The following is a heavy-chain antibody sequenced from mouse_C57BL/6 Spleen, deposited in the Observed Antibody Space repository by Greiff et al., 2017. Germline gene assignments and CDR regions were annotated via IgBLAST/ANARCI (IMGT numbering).Heavy chain of an antibody. CDR3: ARLGDYGYFDY. D-gene: IGHD2-4*01. CDR2: INHNYGTT. J-gene: IGHJ2*01. V-gene: IGHV1-39*01. CDR1: GYSFTDYN. Sequence: VQLKESGPELVKPGASVKISCKASGYSFTDYNMNWVKQSNGKSLEWIGVINHNYGTTSYNQKFKGKATFTVDQSSSTAYMQLNSLTSEDSAVYYCARLGDYGYFDYWGQGTTLTVSS.